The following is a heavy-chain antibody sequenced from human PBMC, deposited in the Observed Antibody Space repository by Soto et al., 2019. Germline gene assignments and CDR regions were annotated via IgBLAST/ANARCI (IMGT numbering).Heavy chain of an antibody. D-gene: IGHD6-19*01. CDR2: ISYDGSNK. CDR1: GFTFSSYG. J-gene: IGHJ6*02. CDR3: AKDQVEQWLARDYYYYYGMDV. Sequence: PGGSLRLSCAASGFTFSSYGMHWVLQAPGKGLEWVAVISYDGSNKYYADSVKGRFTISRDNSKNTLYLQMNSLRAEDTAVYYCAKDQVEQWLARDYYYYYGMDVWGQGTTVTVSS. V-gene: IGHV3-30*18.